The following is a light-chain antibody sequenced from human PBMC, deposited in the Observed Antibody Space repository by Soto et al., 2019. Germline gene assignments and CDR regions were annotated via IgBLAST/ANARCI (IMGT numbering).Light chain of an antibody. CDR2: DVT. CDR3: SSYTSTSIWV. J-gene: IGLJ3*02. CDR1: SSDIGGHNH. V-gene: IGLV2-14*03. Sequence: QYVLTQPASVSGSPGQSITISCTGTSSDIGGHNHVSWYQQHPGKTPKLMIYDVTKRPSGVSNRFSGSKSGNTASLTISGLQAEDEADYYCSSYTSTSIWVFGGGTKLTVL.